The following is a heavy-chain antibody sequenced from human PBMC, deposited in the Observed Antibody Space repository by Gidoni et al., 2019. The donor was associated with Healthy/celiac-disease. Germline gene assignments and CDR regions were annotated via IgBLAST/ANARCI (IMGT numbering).Heavy chain of an antibody. Sequence: EVQLVESGGGFVQPGGSLRLSCAASEFTFSSYWMHWVRQAPGKGLVWVSRINNDGSSTTYADSVQGRFTISRDNTKNTLYLQMNSLRAEDTAVYYCAREGWGAAAFDYWGQGTLVTVSS. J-gene: IGHJ4*02. V-gene: IGHV3-74*01. CDR3: AREGWGAAAFDY. D-gene: IGHD6-13*01. CDR1: EFTFSSYW. CDR2: INNDGSST.